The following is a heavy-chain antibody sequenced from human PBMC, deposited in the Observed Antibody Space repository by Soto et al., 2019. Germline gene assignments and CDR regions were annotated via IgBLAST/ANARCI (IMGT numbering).Heavy chain of an antibody. J-gene: IGHJ5*02. V-gene: IGHV5-51*01. D-gene: IGHD1-20*01. CDR1: GYSFTSYW. CDR3: ASLNIGSRYNWNDAHVDSWFDP. Sequence: EVQLVQSGAEVKKPGESLKISCKGSGYSFTSYWIGWVRQMPGKGLEWMGIIYPGDSDTRYSPSFQGQVTISADKSISTAYLQWSSLKASDTAMYYCASLNIGSRYNWNDAHVDSWFDPWGQGTLVTVSS. CDR2: IYPGDSDT.